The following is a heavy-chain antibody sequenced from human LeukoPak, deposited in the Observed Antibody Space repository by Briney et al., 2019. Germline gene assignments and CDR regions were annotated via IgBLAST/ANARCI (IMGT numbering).Heavy chain of an antibody. Sequence: GESLKIPFKGSGYSFTSYWIGWVRQIPGKGLEWMGIIYPGDSNTRYSPSFQGQVTISADKSTSTAYMQWSSLKASDTAMYYCARQASHYYYYMDVWGKGTTVTVSS. CDR3: ARQASHYYYYMDV. J-gene: IGHJ6*03. CDR2: IYPGDSNT. CDR1: GYSFTSYW. D-gene: IGHD2-21*01. V-gene: IGHV5-51*01.